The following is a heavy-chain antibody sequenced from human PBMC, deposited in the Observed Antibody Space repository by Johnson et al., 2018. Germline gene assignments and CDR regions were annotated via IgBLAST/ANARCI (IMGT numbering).Heavy chain of an antibody. J-gene: IGHJ3*02. CDR3: AGEGLGGAFDI. D-gene: IGHD3-16*01. CDR1: GGSISSGDYY. CDR2: IYYSGST. V-gene: IGHV4-31*03. Sequence: QVQLQESGPGLVKPSQTLSLTCTVSGGSISSGDYYWNWIRQHPGKGLEWIGYIYYSGSTYYNPSLKSRVTISVDTSKNQFSLQLSSVTAADTADYYCAGEGLGGAFDIWGQGTRVTVSS.